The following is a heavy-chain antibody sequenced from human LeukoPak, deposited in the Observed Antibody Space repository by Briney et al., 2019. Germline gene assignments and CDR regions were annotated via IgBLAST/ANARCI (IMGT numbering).Heavy chain of an antibody. CDR3: TAHHFY. CDR2: VKTKADGGTA. Sequence: GGSLRLSSVASGFTFSDVWLSWVRQAPGKGLQWVGRVKTKADGGTAYYSAPVRGRFTISRDDSKDTLYLQMNSLTAEDTGVCFCTAHHFYWGHGIRVSVST. J-gene: IGHJ4*03. V-gene: IGHV3-15*01. CDR1: GFTFSDVW.